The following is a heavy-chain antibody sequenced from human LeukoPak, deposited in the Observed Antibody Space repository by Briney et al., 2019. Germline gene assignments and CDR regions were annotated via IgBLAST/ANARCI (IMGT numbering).Heavy chain of an antibody. V-gene: IGHV4-59*08. CDR3: ARRKSSMVRGGYYFDY. CDR2: MYYSGST. Sequence: SETLSLTCTVSGGSISSYYWSWIRQPPGKGLEWIGYMYYSGSTNYNPSLKSRVTISVDTSKNQFSLKLSSVTAADSAVYYCARRKSSMVRGGYYFDYWGQGTLVTVSS. J-gene: IGHJ4*02. D-gene: IGHD3-10*01. CDR1: GGSISSYY.